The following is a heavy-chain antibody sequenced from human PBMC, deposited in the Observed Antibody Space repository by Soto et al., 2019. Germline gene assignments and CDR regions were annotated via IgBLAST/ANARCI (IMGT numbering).Heavy chain of an antibody. J-gene: IGHJ2*01. V-gene: IGHV3-64*01. CDR3: ARGYIRGEDGIRDNVPVSAFLLNRSSDL. CDR2: ISSNGGTT. Sequence: PGKGLEYVSAISSNGGTTYYATSVKGRFTISRDNSKNTLYLQMGSLRAEDMAVYYCARGYIRGEDGIRDNVPVSAFLLNRSSDL. D-gene: IGHD3-16*01.